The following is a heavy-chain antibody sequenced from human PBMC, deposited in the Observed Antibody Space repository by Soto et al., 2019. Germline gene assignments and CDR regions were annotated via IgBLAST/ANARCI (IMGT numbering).Heavy chain of an antibody. CDR2: INDRGSI. CDR3: ARESHDILTGPPWVWYFDL. D-gene: IGHD3-9*01. J-gene: IGHJ2*01. Sequence: QVQLQQWGAGPLRPLETLSLTCGVSGGSFSGSYWAWIRPSPGKGVEWIGEINDRGSINYNPSLKSRVSISVDTSKNHYSLNLRSVTAADTAVYYCARESHDILTGPPWVWYFDLWGRGTLVTVSS. CDR1: GGSFSGSY. V-gene: IGHV4-34*01.